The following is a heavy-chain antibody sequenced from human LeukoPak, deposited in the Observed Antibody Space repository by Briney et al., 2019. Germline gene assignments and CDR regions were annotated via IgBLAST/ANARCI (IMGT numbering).Heavy chain of an antibody. CDR1: GYTLTELS. CDR3: ARGVYYYDSSGYPGP. CDR2: FDPEDGET. V-gene: IGHV1-24*01. Sequence: ASVKVSCKVSGYTLTELSMHWVRQAPGKGREWMGGFDPEDGETIYAQKFQGRVTMTEDTSTDTAYMELSSLRSEDTAVYCCARGVYYYDSSGYPGPWGQGTLVTVSS. D-gene: IGHD3-22*01. J-gene: IGHJ4*02.